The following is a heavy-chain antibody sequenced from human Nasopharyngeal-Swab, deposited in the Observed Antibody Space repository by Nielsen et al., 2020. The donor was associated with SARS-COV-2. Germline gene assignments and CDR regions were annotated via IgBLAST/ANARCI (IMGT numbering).Heavy chain of an antibody. CDR1: GFTVSSNY. CDR2: IYSGGST. D-gene: IGHD6-19*01. V-gene: IGHV3-53*01. Sequence: GGSLRLSCAVSGFTVSSNYMSWVRQAPGKGLEWVSVIYSGGSTYYADSVKGRFTISRDNSKNTLYLQMDSLRAEDTAVYYCAKAYSSGWYYFDYWGQGTLVTVSS. CDR3: AKAYSSGWYYFDY. J-gene: IGHJ4*02.